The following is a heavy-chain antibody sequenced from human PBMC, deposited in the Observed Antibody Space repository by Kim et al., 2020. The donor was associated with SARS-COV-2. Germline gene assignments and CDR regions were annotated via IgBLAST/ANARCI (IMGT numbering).Heavy chain of an antibody. J-gene: IGHJ5*02. D-gene: IGHD3-10*01. V-gene: IGHV4-39*01. CDR2: IYYSVST. CDR3: ASRLLLWFGELLFSWFEP. Sequence: SETLSLTCTVSGGSISSSSYYWGWIRQPPGKGLEWIGSIYYSVSTYYNPSLKIRVTISVDTSKNQFSLKLSSVTAADTAVYYCASRLLLWFGELLFSWFEPWGQGTLVTVSS. CDR1: GGSISSSSYY.